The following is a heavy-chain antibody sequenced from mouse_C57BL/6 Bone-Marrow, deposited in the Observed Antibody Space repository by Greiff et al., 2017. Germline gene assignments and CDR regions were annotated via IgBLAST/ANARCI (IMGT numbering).Heavy chain of an antibody. D-gene: IGHD4-1*02. Sequence: VMLVESGPGLVQPSQSLSITCTVSGFSLTSYGVHWVRQSPGKGLEWLGVIWSGGSTDYNAAFISRLSISKDNSKSQVFFKMNSLQADDTAIYYCASLQLFAYWGTGTLVTVSA. J-gene: IGHJ3*01. CDR1: GFSLTSYG. V-gene: IGHV2-2*01. CDR2: IWSGGST. CDR3: ASLQLFAY.